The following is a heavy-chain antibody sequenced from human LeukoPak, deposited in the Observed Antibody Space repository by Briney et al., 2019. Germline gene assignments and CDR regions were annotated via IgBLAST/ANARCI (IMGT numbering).Heavy chain of an antibody. D-gene: IGHD2-8*01. CDR2: IYYSGST. CDR3: AITTHGWFDP. CDR1: GGSFSGNY. J-gene: IGHJ5*02. Sequence: PSETLSLTCAVYGGSFSGNYWSWIRQPPGKGLEWIGSIYYSGSTYYNPSLKSRVTISVDTSKNQFSLKLSSVTAADTAVYYCAITTHGWFDPWGQGTLVTVSS. V-gene: IGHV4-34*01.